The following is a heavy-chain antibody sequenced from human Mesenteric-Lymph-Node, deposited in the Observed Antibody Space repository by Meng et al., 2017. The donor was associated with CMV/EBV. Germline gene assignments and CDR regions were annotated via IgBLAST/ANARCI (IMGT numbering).Heavy chain of an antibody. CDR1: GDSVSSNSAA. D-gene: IGHD1-26*01. CDR3: ARGAEEYSGSYFGY. J-gene: IGHJ4*02. CDR2: TYYRSKWYN. Sequence: SCAISGDSVSSNSAAWNWIRQSPSRGLEWLGRTYYRSKWYNDYAVSVKSRITINPDTSKNQFSLQLNSVTPEDTAVYYCARGAEEYSGSYFGYWGQGTLVTVSS. V-gene: IGHV6-1*01.